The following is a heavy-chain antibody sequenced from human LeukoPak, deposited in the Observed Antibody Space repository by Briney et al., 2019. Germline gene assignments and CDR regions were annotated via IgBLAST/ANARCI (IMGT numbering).Heavy chain of an antibody. CDR2: IRYDGSNK. D-gene: IGHD3-22*01. CDR1: GFTFSSYG. Sequence: PGGSLRLSCAASGFTFSSYGMHWVRQAPGKGLEWVAFIRYDGSNKYYADSVKGRFTISRDNSKNTLYLQMNSLRAEDTAVYYCAKGRTNYYDSSGYQGSDYWGQGTLVTVSS. V-gene: IGHV3-30*02. CDR3: AKGRTNYYDSSGYQGSDY. J-gene: IGHJ4*02.